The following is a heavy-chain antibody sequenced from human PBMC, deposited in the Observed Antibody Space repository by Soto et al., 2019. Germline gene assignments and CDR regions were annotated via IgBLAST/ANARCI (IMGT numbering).Heavy chain of an antibody. D-gene: IGHD6-13*01. Sequence: ASVKVSCKASGYTFTRYGFSWVRQAPGQGLEWMGWISPYNGDTKSAQKLQGRVTMTTDTSTSTAYMELRSLRSDDTAVYYCARHVQSKAAADYWGQGTLVTVSS. CDR3: ARHVQSKAAADY. CDR1: GYTFTRYG. J-gene: IGHJ4*02. V-gene: IGHV1-18*01. CDR2: ISPYNGDT.